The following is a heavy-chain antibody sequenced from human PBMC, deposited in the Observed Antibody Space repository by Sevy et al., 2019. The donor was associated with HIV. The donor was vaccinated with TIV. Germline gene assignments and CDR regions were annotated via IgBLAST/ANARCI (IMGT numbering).Heavy chain of an antibody. D-gene: IGHD3-10*01. CDR1: GFTFSSYS. Sequence: GSLRLSCAASGFTFSSYSMNWVRQAPEKGLEWISFVSGNSGAINHADSVKGRFTISRDNVKNSLYLQMNSLRVDDTAVYYCARDNGGSYTPLDYWGQRTLVTVSS. CDR2: VSGNSGAI. V-gene: IGHV3-48*01. CDR3: ARDNGGSYTPLDY. J-gene: IGHJ4*02.